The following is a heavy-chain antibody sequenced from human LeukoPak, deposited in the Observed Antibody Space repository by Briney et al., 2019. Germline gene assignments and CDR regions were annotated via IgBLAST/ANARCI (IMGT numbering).Heavy chain of an antibody. V-gene: IGHV1-18*01. CDR3: ARDRQITMVRGRTIWFDP. D-gene: IGHD3-10*01. Sequence: ASVKVSCKASGYTFTSYDINWVRQATGQGLEWMGWISAYNGNTNYAQKLQGRVTMTTDTSTSTAYMELRSLRSDDTAVYYCARDRQITMVRGRTIWFDPWGQGTLVTVSS. CDR2: ISAYNGNT. J-gene: IGHJ5*02. CDR1: GYTFTSYD.